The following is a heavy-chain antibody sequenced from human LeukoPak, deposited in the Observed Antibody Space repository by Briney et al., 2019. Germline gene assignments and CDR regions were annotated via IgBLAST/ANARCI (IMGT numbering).Heavy chain of an antibody. J-gene: IGHJ4*02. CDR2: MNPNSGNT. D-gene: IGHD6-19*01. CDR1: GYTFTSYD. Sequence: ASVKVSCKASGYTFTSYDINWVRQATGQGLEWMGWMNPNSGNTGYAQKFQGRVTITRNTSISTAYMELSSLRSEDTAVYYCAKDTILPIAVPGSGALNYWGQGTLVTVSS. CDR3: AKDTILPIAVPGSGALNY. V-gene: IGHV1-8*03.